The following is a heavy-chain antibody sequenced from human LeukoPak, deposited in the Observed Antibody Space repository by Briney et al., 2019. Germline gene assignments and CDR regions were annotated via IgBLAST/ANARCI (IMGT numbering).Heavy chain of an antibody. CDR1: GFTFSSFG. D-gene: IGHD3-3*01. CDR3: ARARNNYDESGYSALDH. Sequence: GGSLRLSCAASGFTFSSFGMHWVRQAPGKGLEWVASLWYNGINKYYADSVKGRFTISRDNSKNTLYLQMNTLRAEDTAMFYCARARNNYDESGYSALDHWGQGTLVTVSS. CDR2: LWYNGINK. J-gene: IGHJ4*02. V-gene: IGHV3-33*08.